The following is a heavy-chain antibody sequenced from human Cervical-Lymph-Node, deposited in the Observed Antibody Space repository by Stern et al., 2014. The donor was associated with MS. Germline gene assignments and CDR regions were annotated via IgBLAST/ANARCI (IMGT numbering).Heavy chain of an antibody. Sequence: EVQLVESGAEVKKPGESLKISCKGSGYSFTSYWIGWVRQMPGKGLEWMGIIYPGDSDPRSSPSFQGQVTISADKSISTAYLQWSSLKASDTAMYYCAVAVAWGDYYFDYWGQGTLVTVSS. CDR1: GYSFTSYW. D-gene: IGHD6-19*01. CDR2: IYPGDSDP. V-gene: IGHV5-51*01. J-gene: IGHJ4*02. CDR3: AVAVAWGDYYFDY.